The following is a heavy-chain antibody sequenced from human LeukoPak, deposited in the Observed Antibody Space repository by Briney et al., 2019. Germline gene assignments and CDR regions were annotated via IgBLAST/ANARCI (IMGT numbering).Heavy chain of an antibody. V-gene: IGHV3-15*01. Sequence: PGGSLRLSCAGSGFIFRKAWLKWVRQAPGKGLEGVGQIKSKVNGETIDYAAAVKGRFTISRDDSKNTLYLQMNSLRSEDTALYYCTTGNGYTFDNWGQGTLVTVS. CDR1: GFIFRKAW. D-gene: IGHD5-24*01. CDR2: IKSKVNGETI. CDR3: TTGNGYTFDN. J-gene: IGHJ4*02.